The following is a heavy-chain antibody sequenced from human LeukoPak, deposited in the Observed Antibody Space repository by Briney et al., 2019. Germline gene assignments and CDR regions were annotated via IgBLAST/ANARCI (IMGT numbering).Heavy chain of an antibody. J-gene: IGHJ6*02. CDR3: AKAYSYGPYYYYGMDV. CDR1: GSTFSDYH. Sequence: GGSLRLSCAASGSTFSDYHMNWVRQAPGKGLEWVSYISATTSTIFYADSVKGRFTISRDNSKNTLYLQMNSLRAEDTAVYYCAKAYSYGPYYYYGMDVWGQGTTVTVSS. D-gene: IGHD5-18*01. CDR2: ISATTSTI. V-gene: IGHV3-48*01.